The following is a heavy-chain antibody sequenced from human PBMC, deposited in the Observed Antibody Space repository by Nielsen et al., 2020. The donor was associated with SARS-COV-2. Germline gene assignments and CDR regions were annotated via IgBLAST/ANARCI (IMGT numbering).Heavy chain of an antibody. V-gene: IGHV4-31*03. CDR1: GGSISSGGYY. D-gene: IGHD5-12*01. Sequence: SETLSLTCTVSGGSISSGGYYWGWIRHHPGKGLEWIGYIYFSGRTCYNPSLKSRVTISVDTSKNQFSLSLRSVTAEDTAVYYCARESSGYDHYNYGMDVWGQGTTVTVSS. CDR2: IYFSGRT. CDR3: ARESSGYDHYNYGMDV. J-gene: IGHJ6*02.